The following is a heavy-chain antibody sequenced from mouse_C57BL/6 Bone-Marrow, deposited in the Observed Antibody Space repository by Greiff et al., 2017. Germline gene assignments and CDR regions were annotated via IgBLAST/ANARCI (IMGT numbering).Heavy chain of an antibody. CDR1: GFTFTDYY. Sequence: EVHLVESGGGLVQPGGSLSLSCAASGFTFTDYYMSWVRQPPGKALAWLGFIRHKANGYTTEYSASVKGRFTISRDNSQSILYLQMNALRAEDSATYYCARFDYYGSSYGYWYFDVWGTGTTVTVSS. CDR3: ARFDYYGSSYGYWYFDV. D-gene: IGHD1-1*01. J-gene: IGHJ1*03. CDR2: IRHKANGYTT. V-gene: IGHV7-3*01.